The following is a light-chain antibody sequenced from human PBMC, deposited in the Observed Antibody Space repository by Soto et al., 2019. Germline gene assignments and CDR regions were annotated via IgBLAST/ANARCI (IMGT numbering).Light chain of an antibody. CDR3: SSYTSSSTYV. CDR2: EVS. CDR1: SSDAGGYNY. J-gene: IGLJ1*01. Sequence: QSALTQPASVSGSPGQSITISCTGTSSDAGGYNYVSWYQLHPGKAPKLMVYEVSNRPSGVSNRFSGSKSGNTASLTISGLQAEDEADYYCSSYTSSSTYVFGTGTKLTVL. V-gene: IGLV2-14*01.